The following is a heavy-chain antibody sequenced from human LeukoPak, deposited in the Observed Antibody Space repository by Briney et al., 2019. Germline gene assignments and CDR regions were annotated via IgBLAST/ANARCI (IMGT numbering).Heavy chain of an antibody. D-gene: IGHD3-22*01. CDR1: GFTFSSYG. V-gene: IGHV3-30*18. CDR2: ISYDGSNK. CDR3: AKGFYYDSSGYFDY. J-gene: IGHJ4*02. Sequence: GGSLRLSCAASGFTFSSYGMHWVRQAPGKGLGWVAVISYDGSNKYYADSVKGRFTISRDNSKNTLYLQMNSLRAEDTAVYYCAKGFYYDSSGYFDYWGQGTLVIVSS.